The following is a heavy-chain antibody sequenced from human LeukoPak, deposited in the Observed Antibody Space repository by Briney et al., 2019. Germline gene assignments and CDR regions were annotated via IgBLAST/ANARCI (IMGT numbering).Heavy chain of an antibody. CDR2: INHSGST. CDR3: ARGGRGGYKA. Sequence: MSSETLSLTCAVYGGSFSGYYWSWIRQPPGKGLEWIGEINHSGSTNYNPSLKSRVTISVDTSKNQFSLKLSSVTAADTAVYYCARGGRGGYKAWGQGTLVTVSS. CDR1: GGSFSGYY. D-gene: IGHD5-24*01. V-gene: IGHV4-34*01. J-gene: IGHJ5*02.